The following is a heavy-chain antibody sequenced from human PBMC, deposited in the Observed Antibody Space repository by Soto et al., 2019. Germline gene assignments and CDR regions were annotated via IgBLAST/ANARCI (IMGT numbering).Heavy chain of an antibody. Sequence: HPGGSLRLSCAASGFTFSSYAMSWVRQAPGKGLEWLAIIWRDGSEKFYAGSVKGRFTISRDNSKNTVYLQMNTLSAEDTAMYYCARALFPDVDIYAMDVWGQGTAVTVSS. CDR2: IWRDGSEK. D-gene: IGHD2-2*03. J-gene: IGHJ6*02. CDR1: GFTFSSYA. V-gene: IGHV3-33*08. CDR3: ARALFPDVDIYAMDV.